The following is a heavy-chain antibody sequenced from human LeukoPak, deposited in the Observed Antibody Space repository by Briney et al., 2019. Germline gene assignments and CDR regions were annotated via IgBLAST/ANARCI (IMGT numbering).Heavy chain of an antibody. D-gene: IGHD5-18*01. V-gene: IGHV3-23*01. CDR1: GFTFGSFA. J-gene: IGHJ4*02. Sequence: GGSLRLSCAASGFTFGSFAMYWVRQAPGKGLDWIAGIFGSGGSPHYADSVKGRFTISRDNSKNTVYLQVNSLRAEDTAVYYCGKTTAGYSSGQKPAWPVDYWGQGTLVTVSS. CDR2: IFGSGGSP. CDR3: GKTTAGYSSGQKPAWPVDY.